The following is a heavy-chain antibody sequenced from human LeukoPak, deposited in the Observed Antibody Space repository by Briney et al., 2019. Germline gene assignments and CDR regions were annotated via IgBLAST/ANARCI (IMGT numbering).Heavy chain of an antibody. CDR3: ARTRTIFGVVIGY. Sequence: GGSLRLSCAASGFTFSDYYMSWIRQAPGKGLEWVSYISSSGSTIYYADSVKGRFTISRDNSKNTLYLQMNSLRAEDTAVYYCARTRTIFGVVIGYWGQGTLVTVSS. CDR1: GFTFSDYY. CDR2: ISSSGSTI. J-gene: IGHJ4*02. D-gene: IGHD3-3*01. V-gene: IGHV3-11*04.